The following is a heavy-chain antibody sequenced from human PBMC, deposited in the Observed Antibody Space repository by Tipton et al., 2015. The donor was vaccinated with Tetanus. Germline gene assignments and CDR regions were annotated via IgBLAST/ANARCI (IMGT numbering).Heavy chain of an antibody. CDR2: IRDNGNS. CDR3: ARANYDFPKKGPFDS. J-gene: IGHJ4*02. CDR1: GGSINSGGHF. V-gene: IGHV4-31*03. Sequence: TLSLTCTVSGGSINSGGHFWTWIRQRTGKGLEWIGHIRDNGNSYANPSLSGRVTMSVDTRKNQFSLNLTSMSVADTATYYCARANYDFPKKGPFDSWGQGTLVIVSS. D-gene: IGHD3-3*01.